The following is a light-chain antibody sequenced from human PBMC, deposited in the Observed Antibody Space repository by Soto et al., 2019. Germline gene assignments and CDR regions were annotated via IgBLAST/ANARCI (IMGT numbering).Light chain of an antibody. CDR3: LQHNSYPRT. CDR1: QGVRND. Sequence: IQMTQGPSSLSQTLGARVTISCRASQGVRNDLAWYQQKPGRAPKLLIFAASTLPSGVPARFSGSGSGTDFTLTISSLQPEDFATYYCLQHNSYPRTFGQGTRLEIK. CDR2: AAS. V-gene: IGKV1-17*01. J-gene: IGKJ5*01.